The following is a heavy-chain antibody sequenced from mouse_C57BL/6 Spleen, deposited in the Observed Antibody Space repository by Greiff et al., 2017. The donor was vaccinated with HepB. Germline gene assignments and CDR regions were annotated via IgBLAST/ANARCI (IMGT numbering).Heavy chain of an antibody. V-gene: IGHV2-2*01. CDR3: ARNRDGSSRGYAMDY. J-gene: IGHJ4*01. CDR2: IWSGGST. D-gene: IGHD1-1*01. Sequence: VQLQQSGPGLVQPSQSLSITCTVSGFSLTSYGVHWVRQSPGKGLEWLGVIWSGGSTDDNAAFISRLSISKDNSKSQVFFKMNSLQADDTAIYYCARNRDGSSRGYAMDYWGQGTSVTVSS. CDR1: GFSLTSYG.